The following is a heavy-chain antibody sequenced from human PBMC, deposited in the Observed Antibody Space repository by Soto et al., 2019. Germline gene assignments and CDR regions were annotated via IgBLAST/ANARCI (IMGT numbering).Heavy chain of an antibody. Sequence: EVQLLESGGGLVQPGGSLRLSCAASGFTFSSYAMSWVRQAPGKGLEWVSAISGSGGSTYYADSVKGRFAISRDNSKNTLYLQMNSLRAEDTAVYYCAKDLEAGVVGATVDYWGQGTLVTVSS. CDR1: GFTFSSYA. CDR2: ISGSGGST. CDR3: AKDLEAGVVGATVDY. V-gene: IGHV3-23*01. J-gene: IGHJ4*02. D-gene: IGHD1-26*01.